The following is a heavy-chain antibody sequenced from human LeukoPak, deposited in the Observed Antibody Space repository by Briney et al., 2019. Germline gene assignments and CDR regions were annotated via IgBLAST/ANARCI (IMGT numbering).Heavy chain of an antibody. CDR3: VRDHNYAFDN. J-gene: IGHJ4*02. V-gene: IGHV3-7*01. D-gene: IGHD1-1*01. CDR2: IKEDGSEI. Sequence: GGSLRLSCAASGFTFSDAWMSWVRQAPGKGLEWVANIKEDGSEINYMDSVKGRFTISRDNAKNSLFLQMNSLRVEDTAVYYCVRDHNYAFDNWGQGTLVTVSS. CDR1: GFTFSDAW.